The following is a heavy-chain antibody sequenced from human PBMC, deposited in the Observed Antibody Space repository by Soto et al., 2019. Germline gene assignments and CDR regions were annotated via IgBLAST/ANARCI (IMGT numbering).Heavy chain of an antibody. V-gene: IGHV3-21*01. CDR1: GFTFSSYS. D-gene: IGHD3-3*01. Sequence: ESGGGLVKPGGSLRLSCAASGFTFSSYSMNWVRQAPGKGLEWVSSISSSSSYIYYADSVKGRFTISRDNAKNSLYLQMNSLRAEDTAVYYCARDQGYDFWSGEFDYWGQGTLVTVSS. CDR2: ISSSSSYI. J-gene: IGHJ4*02. CDR3: ARDQGYDFWSGEFDY.